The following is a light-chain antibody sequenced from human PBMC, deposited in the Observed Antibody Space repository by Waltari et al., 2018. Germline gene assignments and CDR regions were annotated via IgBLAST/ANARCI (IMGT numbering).Light chain of an antibody. CDR3: ATWDDSLSGSL. J-gene: IGLJ2*01. CDR1: SSNNRDTS. CDR2: RNV. V-gene: IGLV1-47*01. Sequence: QSVLTQPPSASGAPGQEIIISCSGSSSNNRDTSVYWFQQLPGTAPKLLIYRNVQRPSGVPDRFSGSKSGTSASLAISGLRPEDEANYYCATWDDSLSGSLFGGGTKLTVL.